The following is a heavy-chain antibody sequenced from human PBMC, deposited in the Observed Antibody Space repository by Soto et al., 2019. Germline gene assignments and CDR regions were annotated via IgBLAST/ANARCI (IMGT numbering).Heavy chain of an antibody. CDR1: GGSFSGYY. J-gene: IGHJ5*02. Sequence: PSETLSLTCAVYGGSFSGYYWSWIRQPPGKGLEWIGEINHSGSTNYNPSLKSRVTISVDTSKNQFSLKLSPVTAADTAVYYCARGHRDDFWSGYYTGYWFDPWGQGTLVTVSS. V-gene: IGHV4-34*01. D-gene: IGHD3-3*01. CDR3: ARGHRDDFWSGYYTGYWFDP. CDR2: INHSGST.